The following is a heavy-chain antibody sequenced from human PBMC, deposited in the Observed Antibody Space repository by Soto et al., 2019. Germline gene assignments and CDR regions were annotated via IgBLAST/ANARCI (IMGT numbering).Heavy chain of an antibody. D-gene: IGHD1-26*01. CDR2: ISSGSAYI. V-gene: IGHV3-21*06. CDR1: TFSMYS. Sequence: EVQVVESGGGLVKPGGSLRLSCTFTFSMYSMNWVRQAPGKGLEWVASISSGSAYIKYAESVKGRFTISRDNAKNSLHLQMNSLRAEDTAIYHCARDQGGSYDIWFDPWGQGTLVTVSS. J-gene: IGHJ5*02. CDR3: ARDQGGSYDIWFDP.